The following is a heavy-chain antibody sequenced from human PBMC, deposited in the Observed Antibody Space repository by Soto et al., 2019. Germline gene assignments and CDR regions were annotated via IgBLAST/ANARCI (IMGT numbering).Heavy chain of an antibody. CDR2: NYWDDDK. J-gene: IGHJ4*02. D-gene: IGHD7-27*01. CDR1: GFSLSISGVG. V-gene: IGHV2-5*02. Sequence: QITLKESGPTLVKPTQTLRLTCTFAGFSLSISGVGVDWIRQPPGKALKWLGLNYWDDDKRYSPSLKSRLTITNDTSKNQVVLTMTNMDPVDTATYHCAHSLIPNWGSRGAFDYWGQGTLVTVSS. CDR3: AHSLIPNWGSRGAFDY.